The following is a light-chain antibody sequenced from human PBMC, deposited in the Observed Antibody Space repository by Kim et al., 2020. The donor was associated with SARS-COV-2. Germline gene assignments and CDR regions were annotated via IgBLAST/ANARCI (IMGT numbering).Light chain of an antibody. CDR1: QSLSTW. Sequence: ASVGDRVTITCRASQSLSTWLAWYQQKPGKAPRLLIYKASRLESGVPSRFSGSGSGTEFTLTISSLQPDDFAAYWCQQYNSFPLTFGGGTKVDIK. CDR3: QQYNSFPLT. J-gene: IGKJ4*01. CDR2: KAS. V-gene: IGKV1-5*03.